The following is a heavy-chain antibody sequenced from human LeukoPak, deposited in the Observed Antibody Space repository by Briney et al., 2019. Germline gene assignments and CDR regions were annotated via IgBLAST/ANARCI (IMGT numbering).Heavy chain of an antibody. Sequence: ASVKVSCKASGGTFSSYAISWVRQAPGQGLEWMGGIIPIFGTANYAQKFQGRVTITADESTSTAYMELSSLRSEDTAVYYCARVPLVTMVRDTTGGKLWFDPWGQGTLVTVSS. CDR3: ARVPLVTMVRDTTGGKLWFDP. D-gene: IGHD3-10*01. CDR1: GGTFSSYA. J-gene: IGHJ5*02. CDR2: IIPIFGTA. V-gene: IGHV1-69*13.